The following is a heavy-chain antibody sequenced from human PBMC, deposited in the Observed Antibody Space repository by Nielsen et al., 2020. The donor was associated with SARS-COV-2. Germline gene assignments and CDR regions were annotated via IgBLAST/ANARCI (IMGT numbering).Heavy chain of an antibody. Sequence: SETLSLTCAVYGGSFSGYYWNWIRQPPGKGLEWIGEIHPSGNTNYNPSLKSRVTISVDKSKNQFSLKLSSVTAADTAVYYCAITVSGYSYGRIFDYWGQGTLVTVSS. V-gene: IGHV4-34*01. CDR3: AITVSGYSYGRIFDY. CDR2: IHPSGNT. J-gene: IGHJ4*02. D-gene: IGHD5-18*01. CDR1: GGSFSGYY.